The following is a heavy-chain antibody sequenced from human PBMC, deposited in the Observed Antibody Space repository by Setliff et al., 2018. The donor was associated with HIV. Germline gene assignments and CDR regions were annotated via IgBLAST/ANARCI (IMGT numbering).Heavy chain of an antibody. CDR1: GFSFNNAW. D-gene: IGHD1-20*01. J-gene: IGHJ4*02. CDR2: IKSKTDGETT. V-gene: IGHV3-15*07. Sequence: PGGSLRLSCAASGFSFNNAWMNWVRQAPGKGLEWVGRIKSKTDGETTDYGPPVRGRFTISRDDSINTLYLQMNSLKTEDTAVYYCARDYSRYTWNYFDYWGQGTLVTVSS. CDR3: ARDYSRYTWNYFDY.